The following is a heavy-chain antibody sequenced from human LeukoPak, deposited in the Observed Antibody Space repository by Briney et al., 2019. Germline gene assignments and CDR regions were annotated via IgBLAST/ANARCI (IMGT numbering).Heavy chain of an antibody. V-gene: IGHV1-8*01. CDR2: MNPNSGNT. CDR1: GYTFSSYD. J-gene: IGHJ5*02. D-gene: IGHD5-12*01. CDR3: ARGTSGYSGYGLRFDP. Sequence: ASVKVSCKASGYTFSSYDINWVRQATGQGLEWMGWMNPNSGNTGYAQKFQGRVTMTRNTSISTAYMELSSLRSEDTAVYYCARGTSGYSGYGLRFDPWGQGTLVTVSS.